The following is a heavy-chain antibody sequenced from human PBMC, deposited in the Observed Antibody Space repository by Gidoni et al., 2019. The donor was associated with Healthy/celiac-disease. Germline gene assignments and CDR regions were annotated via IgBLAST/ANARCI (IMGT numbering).Heavy chain of an antibody. CDR1: GGTLSSYA. J-gene: IGHJ3*02. D-gene: IGHD3-22*01. CDR2: IIPIFGTA. CDR3: TREGYDSSEENI. V-gene: IGHV1-69*06. Sequence: GAEVKKPGSSVKVSCKASGGTLSSYAISWVRQAPGQGLEWMGGIIPIFGTANYAQKFQGRVTITADKSTSTAYMELSSLRSEDTAVYYYTREGYDSSEENIWGQGTMVTVSS.